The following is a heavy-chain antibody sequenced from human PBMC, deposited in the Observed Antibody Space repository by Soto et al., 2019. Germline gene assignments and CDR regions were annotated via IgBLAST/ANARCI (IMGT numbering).Heavy chain of an antibody. V-gene: IGHV1-69*06. D-gene: IGHD2-2*02. Sequence: QVQLVQSGAEVKTPGSSLKVSCKVSGSRFSNYVISWVRQAPGHGLEWLGRIIPIFNSTKYAQNFQGRVTITAEKSTNTGALELSSLRSDDTAVYYCAREGRGKKAGYNGLVSLGYWGQGTLVTVSS. CDR3: AREGRGKKAGYNGLVSLGY. J-gene: IGHJ4*02. CDR2: IIPIFNST. CDR1: GSRFSNYV.